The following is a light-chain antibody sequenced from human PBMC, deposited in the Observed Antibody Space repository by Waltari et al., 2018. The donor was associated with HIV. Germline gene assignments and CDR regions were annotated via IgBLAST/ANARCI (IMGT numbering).Light chain of an antibody. CDR3: QQADSFPIT. V-gene: IGKV1-12*01. Sequence: DIQMTQSPSSVSASVGDRVTITCRASQPISRWLAWYQHNPGEGPKLLVYAASTLHSGVPSRFTGSGSGTNFSLTINSLQPEDFATYYCQQADSFPITFGQGTRLDTK. CDR1: QPISRW. J-gene: IGKJ5*01. CDR2: AAS.